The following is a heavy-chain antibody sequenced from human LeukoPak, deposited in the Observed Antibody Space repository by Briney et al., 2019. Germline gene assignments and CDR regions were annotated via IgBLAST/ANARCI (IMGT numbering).Heavy chain of an antibody. Sequence: PSETLSLTCTVSGGSFSSGGYYWSWIRQHPGKGLEWIGYIFYSGTTYCNPSLKSRVIISVDASKNQFSLRLSSVTAADTAVYYCARDLGGLGKIDQWGQGTLVTVSS. V-gene: IGHV4-31*03. CDR3: ARDLGGLGKIDQ. CDR1: GGSFSSGGYY. D-gene: IGHD7-27*01. CDR2: IFYSGTT. J-gene: IGHJ4*02.